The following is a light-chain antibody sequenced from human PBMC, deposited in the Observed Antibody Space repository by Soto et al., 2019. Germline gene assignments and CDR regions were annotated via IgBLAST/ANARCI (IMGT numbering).Light chain of an antibody. CDR2: EVM. V-gene: IGLV2-8*01. Sequence: QSVLTQPPSASGSPGQSVTISCTGTSTDVGGYNSASWYQHHPGKAPKLMIYEVMKRPSGVPDRFSGSKSANTASLTVSGLQAEDEADYYCSSYAGSDIYVFGTGTKLTVL. CDR1: STDVGGYNS. CDR3: SSYAGSDIYV. J-gene: IGLJ1*01.